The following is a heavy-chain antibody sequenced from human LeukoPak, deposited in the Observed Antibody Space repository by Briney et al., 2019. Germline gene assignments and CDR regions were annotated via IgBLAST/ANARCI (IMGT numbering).Heavy chain of an antibody. J-gene: IGHJ4*02. Sequence: PGGSLRLSCAASGFSFSSFAMNWVRQAPGKGLEWVSAITNSGGSTYYADSVKGRFTISRDNSKNTLYLQMNSLTAEDTAVYYCGPREDSTTNAYDYWGQGTLVTVSS. CDR1: GFSFSSFA. D-gene: IGHD2/OR15-2a*01. V-gene: IGHV3-23*01. CDR2: ITNSGGST. CDR3: GPREDSTTNAYDY.